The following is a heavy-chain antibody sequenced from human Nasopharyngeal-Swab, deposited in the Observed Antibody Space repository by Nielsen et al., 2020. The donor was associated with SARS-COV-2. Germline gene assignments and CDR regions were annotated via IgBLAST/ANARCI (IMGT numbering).Heavy chain of an antibody. Sequence: WIRQPPGKGLEWVSYISSSSSYIYYADSVKGRFTISRDNAKNSLYLQMNSLRAEDTAVYYCARDKSVRNWGQGTLVTVSS. D-gene: IGHD3-22*01. V-gene: IGHV3-21*05. CDR3: ARDKSVRN. J-gene: IGHJ4*02. CDR2: ISSSSSYI.